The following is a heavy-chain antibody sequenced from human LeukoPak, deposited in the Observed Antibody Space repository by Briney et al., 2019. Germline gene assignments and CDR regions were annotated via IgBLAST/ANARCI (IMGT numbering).Heavy chain of an antibody. CDR3: AITHDYGDYDRGYFQH. Sequence: SETLSLTCTVSGGSISSYYWSWIRQPPGKGLEWIGYIYYSGSTNYNPSLKSRVTISVDTSKNQFSLKLSSVTAADTAVYYCAITHDYGDYDRGYFQHWGQGTLVTVSS. CDR2: IYYSGST. V-gene: IGHV4-59*01. CDR1: GGSISSYY. D-gene: IGHD4-17*01. J-gene: IGHJ1*01.